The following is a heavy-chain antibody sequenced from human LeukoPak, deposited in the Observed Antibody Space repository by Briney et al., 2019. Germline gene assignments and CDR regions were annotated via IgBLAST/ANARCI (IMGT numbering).Heavy chain of an antibody. V-gene: IGHV4-59*01. Sequence: SETLSLTCTVSGGSISSYYWSWIRQPPGKGLEWIGYIYYSGSTNYNPSLKSRVTISVDTSKNQFSLKLSSVTAADTAVYYCARALKQWLEEGYYFDYWGQGTLVTVSS. CDR3: ARALKQWLEEGYYFDY. J-gene: IGHJ4*02. CDR1: GGSISSYY. CDR2: IYYSGST. D-gene: IGHD6-19*01.